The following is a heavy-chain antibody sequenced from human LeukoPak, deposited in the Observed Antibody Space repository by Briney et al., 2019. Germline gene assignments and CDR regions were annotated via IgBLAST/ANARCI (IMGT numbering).Heavy chain of an antibody. J-gene: IGHJ4*02. CDR2: IYSGGST. V-gene: IGHV3-53*01. CDR1: GFTFSSNG. D-gene: IGHD2-15*01. CDR3: ARPHCGGGSCYLDY. Sequence: GGSLRLSCTASGFTFSSNGMHWVRQAPGKGLESVSLIYSGGSTYYADSVKGRFTISRDNSKNTLYLQMSNLRVEDAAVYYCARPHCGGGSCYLDYWGQGTLVTVSS.